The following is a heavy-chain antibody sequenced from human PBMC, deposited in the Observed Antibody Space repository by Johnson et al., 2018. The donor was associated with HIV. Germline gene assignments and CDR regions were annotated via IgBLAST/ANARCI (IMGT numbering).Heavy chain of an antibody. Sequence: QVQLVESGGGVVQPGRSLRLSCAASGFTFSSYAMHWVRQAPGKGLEWVAVISYAGSNKYYADSVKGRFIISRDNSKNTLYLQMNSLRAEDTAVYYCAREAYRAFDSWGQGTMVTVSS. V-gene: IGHV3-30-3*01. D-gene: IGHD3-16*01. CDR2: ISYAGSNK. CDR3: AREAYRAFDS. J-gene: IGHJ3*02. CDR1: GFTFSSYA.